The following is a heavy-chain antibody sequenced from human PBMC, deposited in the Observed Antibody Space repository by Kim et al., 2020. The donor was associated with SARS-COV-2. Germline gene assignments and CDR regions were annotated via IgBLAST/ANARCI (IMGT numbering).Heavy chain of an antibody. CDR3: ARQVDTAIFY. Sequence: SETLSLTCTVSGYSISSGYYWGWIRQPPGKGLEWIGSIYHSGSTYYNPSLKSRVTISVDTSKNQFSLKLSSVTAADTAVYYCARQVDTAIFYWGQGTLVT. D-gene: IGHD5-18*01. CDR1: GYSISSGYY. V-gene: IGHV4-38-2*02. CDR2: IYHSGST. J-gene: IGHJ4*02.